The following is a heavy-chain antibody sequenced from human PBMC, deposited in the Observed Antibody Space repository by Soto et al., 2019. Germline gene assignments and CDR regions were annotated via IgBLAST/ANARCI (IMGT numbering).Heavy chain of an antibody. V-gene: IGHV3-30*18. Sequence: QVQLVESGGGVVQPGRSLRLSCAASGLTFRAYAMHWVRQAPGKGLEWVAVISHDGSKISYADSVRGRFTISRDNSRHTLYLQKNSLRAEDTAVYYCAKPRTFYYDNSGSYPFDNWGQGTLVTVSS. CDR3: AKPRTFYYDNSGSYPFDN. CDR2: ISHDGSKI. J-gene: IGHJ4*02. CDR1: GLTFRAYA. D-gene: IGHD3-22*01.